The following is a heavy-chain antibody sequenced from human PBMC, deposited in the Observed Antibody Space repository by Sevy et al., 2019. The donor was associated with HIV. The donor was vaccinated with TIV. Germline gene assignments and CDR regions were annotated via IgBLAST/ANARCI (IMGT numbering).Heavy chain of an antibody. V-gene: IGHV3-21*01. D-gene: IGHD4-17*01. Sequence: GGSLRLSCAASGFTFSSYSMNWVRQAPGKGLEWVSSISSSSSYIYYADSVKGRFTISRDNAKNSLYLQMNSLRAEDTAVYYCAIDPDYGGNPAYWGQGTTVTVSS. CDR3: AIDPDYGGNPAY. CDR1: GFTFSSYS. CDR2: ISSSSSYI. J-gene: IGHJ4*02.